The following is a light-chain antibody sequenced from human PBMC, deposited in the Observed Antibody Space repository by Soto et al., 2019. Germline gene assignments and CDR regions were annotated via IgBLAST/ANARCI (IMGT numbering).Light chain of an antibody. V-gene: IGKV3D-20*02. CDR3: QQFNDWPQT. CDR2: DAS. J-gene: IGKJ1*01. CDR1: QSLSSGY. Sequence: EIVLTQSPGTLALSPCEGATLSSSASQSLSSGYLAWYQQKPGQAPRLLIYDASSRATGIPDRFSGGGSETEFTLTISSLQSEDSAVYYCQQFNDWPQTFGQGTKVDI.